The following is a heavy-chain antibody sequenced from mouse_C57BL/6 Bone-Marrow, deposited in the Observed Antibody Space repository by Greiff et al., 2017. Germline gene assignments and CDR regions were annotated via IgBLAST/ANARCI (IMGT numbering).Heavy chain of an antibody. V-gene: IGHV1-55*01. CDR2: IYPTSGRT. J-gene: IGHJ2*01. Sequence: QVQLKQPGAELVKPGASVKMSCKASGYTFTSYWITWVKQRPGQGLEWIGDIYPTSGRTNYNEKFKSKAILTVDTSSNTAYLQLSSVASEDSAVFYCARSGPRGRSFDYWGQGTTLTVSS. CDR1: GYTFTSYW. CDR3: ARSGPRGRSFDY. D-gene: IGHD3-1*01.